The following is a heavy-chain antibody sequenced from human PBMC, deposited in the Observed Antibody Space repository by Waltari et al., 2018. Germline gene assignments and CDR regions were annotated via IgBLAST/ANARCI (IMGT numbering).Heavy chain of an antibody. CDR2: MSYDGSSK. CDR1: GFTFSSYS. J-gene: IGHJ4*02. Sequence: QVQMVESGGGVVQPGRCLRLSCAASGFTFSSYSIHWVRQAPGKGLVLLALMSYDGSSKYYADSVKGRFTVSRDNSKNTVYLQLNSLRVEDTAVYYCAREDICRSTTCYTLDYWGLGTLVTVSS. V-gene: IGHV3-30*01. CDR3: AREDICRSTTCYTLDY. D-gene: IGHD2-2*02.